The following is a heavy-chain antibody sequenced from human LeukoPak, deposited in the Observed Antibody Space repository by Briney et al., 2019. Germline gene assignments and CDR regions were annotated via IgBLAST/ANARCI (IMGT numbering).Heavy chain of an antibody. CDR2: IKSKTDGGTA. CDR3: TTDLGLLWFGELFGNY. V-gene: IGHV3-15*01. CDR1: GLSFSDAW. J-gene: IGHJ4*02. Sequence: GGSLRLSCAASGLSFSDAWMTWVRQAAGKGLEWVGRIKSKTDGGTADLAAPVKGRFTISRDNSKKRMYLQMNSLKIEDTAVYYCTTDLGLLWFGELFGNYWGQGTLVTVSS. D-gene: IGHD3-10*01.